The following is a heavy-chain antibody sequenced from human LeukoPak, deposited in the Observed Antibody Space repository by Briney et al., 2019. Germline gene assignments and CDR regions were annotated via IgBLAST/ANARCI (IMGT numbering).Heavy chain of an antibody. Sequence: PSETLSLTCTVSGYSISSGYYWGWIRQPPGKGLEWIGSIYHSGSTYYNPSLKSRVTISVDTSKNQFSLKLSSVTAADTAVYYCARDPYYYGSGSSFDYWGQGTLVTVSS. CDR1: GYSISSGYY. CDR2: IYHSGST. V-gene: IGHV4-38-2*02. D-gene: IGHD3-10*01. J-gene: IGHJ4*02. CDR3: ARDPYYYGSGSSFDY.